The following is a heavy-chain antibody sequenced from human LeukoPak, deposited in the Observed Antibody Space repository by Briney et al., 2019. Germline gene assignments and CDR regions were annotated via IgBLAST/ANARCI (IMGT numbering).Heavy chain of an antibody. Sequence: SETLSLTCTVSGGSISSSSYNWGWIRQPPGKGLEWIGSIYYSGSTYYNPSLKSRVTISVDTSKNQFSLKLSSVTAADTAVYYCARHDWYQLQPKNAFDIWGQGTMVTVSS. CDR1: GGSISSSSYN. J-gene: IGHJ3*02. CDR2: IYYSGST. D-gene: IGHD2-2*01. V-gene: IGHV4-39*01. CDR3: ARHDWYQLQPKNAFDI.